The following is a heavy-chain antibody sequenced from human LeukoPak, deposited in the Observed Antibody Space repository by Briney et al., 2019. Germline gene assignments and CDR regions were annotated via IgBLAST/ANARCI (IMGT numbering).Heavy chain of an antibody. CDR1: GGTFSSYA. D-gene: IGHD5-18*01. V-gene: IGHV1-69*06. CDR2: IIPIFGTA. J-gene: IGHJ6*03. Sequence: SVKVSCKASGGTFSSYAISWVRQAPGQGLEWMGGIIPIFGTANYAQKFQGRVTITADKSTSTAHMELSSLRSEDTAVYYCARGPKGGYSYGVRPDYYYYMDVWGKGTTVTVSS. CDR3: ARGPKGGYSYGVRPDYYYYMDV.